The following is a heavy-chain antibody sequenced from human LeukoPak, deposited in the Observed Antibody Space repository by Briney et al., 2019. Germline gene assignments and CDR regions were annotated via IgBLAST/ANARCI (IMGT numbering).Heavy chain of an antibody. CDR1: GFTFTDYY. CDR3: ASGRHDFLH. CDR2: INLDGTEE. Sequence: PGGSLRLSCAASGFTFTDYYMSWIRQAPGKGLEWVANINLDGTEEHYVDSSLKGRFTISRDNAKNSLYLQMTSLRVEDTAVYYCASGRHDFLHWGQGALVTVSS. J-gene: IGHJ4*02. V-gene: IGHV3-7*01. D-gene: IGHD3/OR15-3a*01.